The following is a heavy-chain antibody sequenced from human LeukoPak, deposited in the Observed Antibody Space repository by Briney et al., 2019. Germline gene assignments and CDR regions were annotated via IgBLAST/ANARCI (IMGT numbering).Heavy chain of an antibody. J-gene: IGHJ4*02. CDR3: AKAAAAPGFDF. D-gene: IGHD6-13*01. V-gene: IGHV3-23*01. CDR1: GFTSSSYA. Sequence: GGSLRLSCAASGFTSSSYALNWVRQAPGKGLEWVATVSGSGDRMYHADSVKGRFTISRDNSKNTIYLQMNSLRAEDTALYYCAKAAAAPGFDFWGQGTLVTVSS. CDR2: VSGSGDRM.